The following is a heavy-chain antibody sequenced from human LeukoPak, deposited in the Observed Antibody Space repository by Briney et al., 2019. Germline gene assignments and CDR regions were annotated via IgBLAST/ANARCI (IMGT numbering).Heavy chain of an antibody. CDR1: GGSISSSSYY. Sequence: SETLSLTCTVSGGSISSSSYYWGCIRQPPGKGLEWIVSIHYNGSTYYNPSLESRVIMSVDTSKNQFSLNLTSVTAADAAMYYCARDRGVPRPYYFDQWGQGTLVTVSS. V-gene: IGHV4-39*07. D-gene: IGHD3-10*01. CDR3: ARDRGVPRPYYFDQ. CDR2: IHYNGST. J-gene: IGHJ4*02.